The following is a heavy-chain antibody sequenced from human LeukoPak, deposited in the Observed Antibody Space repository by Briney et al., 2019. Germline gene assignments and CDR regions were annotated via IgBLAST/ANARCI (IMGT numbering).Heavy chain of an antibody. CDR1: GYTLSVLS. CDR2: FDPGDGET. D-gene: IGHD5/OR15-5a*01. CDR3: AAGGVYDLFDY. V-gene: IGHV1-24*01. Sequence: SVKVSCKVSGYTLSVLSIDWVRQAPGKGLGWMGGFDPGDGETIYTQKFQGRVTMTEDTSTDTAYMELSSLRSEDTAVYYCAAGGVYDLFDYWGQGTLVTVSS. J-gene: IGHJ4*02.